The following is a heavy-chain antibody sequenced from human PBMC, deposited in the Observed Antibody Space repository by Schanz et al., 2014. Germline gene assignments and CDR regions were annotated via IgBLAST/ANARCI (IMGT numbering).Heavy chain of an antibody. D-gene: IGHD6-13*01. CDR3: AREQIMAAAGLVDY. Sequence: QVQLVQSGAEVKKPGASVRVSCKASGYTFTTYAMSWVRQAPGQGLEWVGWISVYTGNTKYGQKVQGRVTMTADTSTNTAYMELRSLRAEDTAVYYCAREQIMAAAGLVDYWGHGTLVTVSS. CDR2: ISVYTGNT. V-gene: IGHV1-18*01. CDR1: GYTFTTYA. J-gene: IGHJ4*01.